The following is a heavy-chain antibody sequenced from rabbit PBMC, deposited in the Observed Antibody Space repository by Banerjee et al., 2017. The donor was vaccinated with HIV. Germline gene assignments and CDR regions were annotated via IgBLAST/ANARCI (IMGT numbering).Heavy chain of an antibody. Sequence: QEQLMESGGGLVQPGGSLKLSCKASGFDFSRTGVSWVRQAPGKGLEWIACINAVTGRPVYANWAKGRFTFSKTSSTTVTLQMTSLTAADTATYFCAREKSGDHGYDLWGPGTLVTVS. J-gene: IGHJ6*01. D-gene: IGHD6-1*01. CDR3: AREKSGDHGYDL. CDR1: GFDFSRTG. V-gene: IGHV1S45*01. CDR2: INAVTGRP.